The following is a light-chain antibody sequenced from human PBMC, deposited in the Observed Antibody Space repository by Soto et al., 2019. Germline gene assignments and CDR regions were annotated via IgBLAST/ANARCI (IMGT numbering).Light chain of an antibody. J-gene: IGKJ1*01. CDR1: QSVSSSY. CDR2: GAS. CDR3: QQYGSSRT. Sequence: EIVLTQSPGTLSLSPRERATLSCRASQSVSSSYLAWYQQKPGQAPRLLIYGASSRATGIPDRFSGSGSGTDFTLTISRLEPEDFAAYYCQQYGSSRTFGQGTKVDI. V-gene: IGKV3-20*01.